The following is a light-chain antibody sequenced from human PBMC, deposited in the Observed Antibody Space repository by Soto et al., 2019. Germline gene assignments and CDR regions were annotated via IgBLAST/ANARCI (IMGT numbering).Light chain of an antibody. CDR2: EVS. CDR1: ISDVGGYNY. CDR3: SSYTSSSTYV. Sequence: QSLLTQPASVSGSPGQSITISCTGTISDVGGYNYVSWYQQHPGKAPKLMIYEVSNRPSGVSNRFSGSKSGNTASLTISGLQAEDEADYYCSSYTSSSTYVFGTGTKV. V-gene: IGLV2-14*01. J-gene: IGLJ1*01.